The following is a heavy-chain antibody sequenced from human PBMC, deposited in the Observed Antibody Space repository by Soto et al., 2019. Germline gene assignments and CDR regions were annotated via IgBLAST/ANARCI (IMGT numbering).Heavy chain of an antibody. J-gene: IGHJ6*02. Sequence: QVHLVESGGGVFQPGRSLRLSCAASGFTFSSYGMHWVRQAPGKGLEWVAVIWYDGSNKYYADSVKGRFTISRDNSKNTLYLQMNSLRAEDTAVYYCARDRAADKGGMDVWGQGTTVTVSS. D-gene: IGHD6-13*01. V-gene: IGHV3-33*01. CDR1: GFTFSSYG. CDR2: IWYDGSNK. CDR3: ARDRAADKGGMDV.